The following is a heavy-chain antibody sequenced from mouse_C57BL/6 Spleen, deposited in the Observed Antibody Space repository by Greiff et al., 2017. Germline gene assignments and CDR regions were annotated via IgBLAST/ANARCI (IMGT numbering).Heavy chain of an antibody. CDR1: GYTFTDYN. CDR3: ARSGGDYYGSSSGFAY. D-gene: IGHD1-1*01. Sequence: VQLQQSGPELVKPGASVKIPCKASGYTFTDYNMDWVKQSHGKSLEWIGDINPNNGGTIYNQKFKGKATLTVDKSSSTAYMELRSLTSEDTAVYYCARSGGDYYGSSSGFAYWGQGTLVTVSA. CDR2: INPNNGGT. J-gene: IGHJ3*01. V-gene: IGHV1-18*01.